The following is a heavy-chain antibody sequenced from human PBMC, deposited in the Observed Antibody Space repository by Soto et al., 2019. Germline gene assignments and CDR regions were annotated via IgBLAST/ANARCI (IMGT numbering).Heavy chain of an antibody. CDR2: IIPIFGTA. D-gene: IGHD5-12*01. V-gene: IGHV1-69*13. CDR3: ARDRTWTFYYYYGMDV. J-gene: IGHJ6*02. CDR1: GGTFSSYA. Sequence: ASVKVSCKASGGTFSSYAISWVRQAPGQGLEWMGGIIPIFGTANYAQKFQGRVTMTADASTSTAYMELSSLRSEDTAVYYCARDRTWTFYYYYGMDVWGQGTTVTVSS.